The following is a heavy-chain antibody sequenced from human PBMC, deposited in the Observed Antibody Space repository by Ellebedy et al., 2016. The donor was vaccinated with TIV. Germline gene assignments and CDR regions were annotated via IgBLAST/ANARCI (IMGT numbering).Heavy chain of an antibody. J-gene: IGHJ4*02. CDR2: GYHSGST. CDR3: ARDFRRATIYYFDS. Sequence: SETLSLTCTVSGYFISDGYYWGWVRQSPGTGLEWIGSGYHSGSTFYNPSLKSRVSVSVDTSKNHFSLKLSSVTAADTAVFYCARDFRRATIYYFDSWGQGKLVSVSS. V-gene: IGHV4-38-2*02. D-gene: IGHD5-24*01. CDR1: GYFISDGYY.